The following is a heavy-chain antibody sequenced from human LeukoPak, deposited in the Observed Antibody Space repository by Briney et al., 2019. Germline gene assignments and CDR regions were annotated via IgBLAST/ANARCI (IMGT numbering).Heavy chain of an antibody. CDR2: IGTSGADI. V-gene: IGHV3-23*01. J-gene: IGHJ4*02. Sequence: GGSLRLSCAASGFTFSSYVMIWVRQPPGKGLEWVSVIGTSGADIYYADSVKGRFSISRDNSKNTLSLQMNSLRVGDTAVYYCARDPNWGSGYWGQGTLATVSS. D-gene: IGHD7-27*01. CDR1: GFTFSSYV. CDR3: ARDPNWGSGY.